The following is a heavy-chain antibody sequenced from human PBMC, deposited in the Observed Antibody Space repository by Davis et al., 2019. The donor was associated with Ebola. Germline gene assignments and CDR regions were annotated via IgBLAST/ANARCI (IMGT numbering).Heavy chain of an antibody. D-gene: IGHD6-13*01. CDR2: IKQDGSEK. CDR1: GFTFSSYW. Sequence: PGGSLRLSCAASGFTFSSYWMSWVRQAPGKGLEWVANIKQDGSEKHYVDSVKGRFTISRDNAKNSLYLQMNSLRAEDTAVYYCARDPAERAAVFTNWFDPWGQGTLVTVSS. CDR3: ARDPAERAAVFTNWFDP. J-gene: IGHJ5*02. V-gene: IGHV3-7*01.